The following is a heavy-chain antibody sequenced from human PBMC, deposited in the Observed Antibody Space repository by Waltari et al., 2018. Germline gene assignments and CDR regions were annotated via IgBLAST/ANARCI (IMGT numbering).Heavy chain of an antibody. J-gene: IGHJ4*02. V-gene: IGHV4-39*07. CDR3: ARVWIFGVFDY. D-gene: IGHD3-3*01. CDR1: GGSISSSSYY. CDR2: IYYSGRP. Sequence: QLQLQESGPGLVKPSETLSLTCTVSGGSISSSSYYWGWIRQPPGKGLEWIGSIYYSGRPYYNPSLKSRVTISVDTSKNQFSLKLSSVTAADTAVYYCARVWIFGVFDYWGQGTLVTVSS.